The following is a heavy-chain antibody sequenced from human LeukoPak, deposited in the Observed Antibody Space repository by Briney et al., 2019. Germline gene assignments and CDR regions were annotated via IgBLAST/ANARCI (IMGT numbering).Heavy chain of an antibody. CDR3: ARSGYSYGPYYFDY. Sequence: GGSLRLSCAASGFTFSSYAMSWVRQAPGKGLEWVSAISGSGGSTYYADSVKGLFTISRDNSKNTLYLQMNSLRAEDTAVYYCARSGYSYGPYYFDYWGQGTLVTVSS. J-gene: IGHJ4*02. CDR1: GFTFSSYA. CDR2: ISGSGGST. V-gene: IGHV3-23*01. D-gene: IGHD5-18*01.